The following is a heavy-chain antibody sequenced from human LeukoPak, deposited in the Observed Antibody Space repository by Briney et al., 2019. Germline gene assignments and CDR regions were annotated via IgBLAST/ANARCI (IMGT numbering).Heavy chain of an antibody. D-gene: IGHD6-25*01. CDR1: GFTFSSYG. Sequence: GGSLRLSCAASGFTFSSYGMHWVRQAPGKGLEWVAFIRYDGSNKYYADSVKGRFTISRDNSKSTLYLQMNSLRAEDTAVYYCAKDRGSYFDYWGQGTLVTVSS. J-gene: IGHJ4*02. CDR3: AKDRGSYFDY. CDR2: IRYDGSNK. V-gene: IGHV3-30*02.